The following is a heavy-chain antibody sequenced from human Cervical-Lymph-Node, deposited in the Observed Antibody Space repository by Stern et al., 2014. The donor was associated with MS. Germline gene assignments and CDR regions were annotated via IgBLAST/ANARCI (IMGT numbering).Heavy chain of an antibody. CDR1: GYTFSNYW. D-gene: IGHD2-15*01. CDR3: ARRSGHRGAFDI. J-gene: IGHJ3*02. CDR2: VYPGDSDT. V-gene: IGHV5-51*03. Sequence: QLVQSGAEVKKPGESLKISCKGSGYTFSNYWIGWVRQMPGKGLEWMGVVYPGDSDTRDSPSFQGQGPISADKSIDTAYLQWTGLKASDTAMYYCARRSGHRGAFDIWGQGTMVTVSS.